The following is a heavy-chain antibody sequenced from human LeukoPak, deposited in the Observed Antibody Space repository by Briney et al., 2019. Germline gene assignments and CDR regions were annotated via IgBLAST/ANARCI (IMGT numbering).Heavy chain of an antibody. CDR2: IYYSGST. D-gene: IGHD5-12*01. V-gene: IGHV4-39*01. J-gene: IGHJ4*02. CDR1: GGSISSKSYG. Sequence: SQTLSLTHTVSGGSISSKSYGWGRLRQPPGKGLGWIGDIYYSGSTYYNPSLKSRVTISVDTSKNQFSLKLSSVTTADTAVYYCARRGGYDFSYDDWGQGILVTVS. CDR3: ARRGGYDFSYDD.